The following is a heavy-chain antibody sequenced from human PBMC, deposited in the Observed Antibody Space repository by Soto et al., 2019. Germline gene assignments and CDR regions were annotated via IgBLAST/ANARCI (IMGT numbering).Heavy chain of an antibody. J-gene: IGHJ6*03. D-gene: IGHD2-15*01. V-gene: IGHV3-23*01. CDR3: AKVGLMEYCSGGSCYTPYYMDV. CDR2: ISGSGGST. CDR1: GFTFISYA. Sequence: GGSLRLSCAASGFTFISYAMSWVRQAPWKGLEWVSAISGSGGSTYYADSVKGRFTISRDNSKNTLYLQMNSLRAEDTAVYYCAKVGLMEYCSGGSCYTPYYMDVWGKGTTVTVS.